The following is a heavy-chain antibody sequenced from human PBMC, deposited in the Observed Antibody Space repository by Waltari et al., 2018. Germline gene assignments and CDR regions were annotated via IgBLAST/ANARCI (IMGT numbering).Heavy chain of an antibody. CDR3: VKGGSIAVAGPFDY. Sequence: EVQLVESGGGLVQPGRSLRLSCAASGFTFDDYAMHCVRQAPGKGLDWVSGISWNSGSIGYADSVKGRFTISRDNAKNSLYLQMNSLRAEDTALYYCVKGGSIAVAGPFDYWGQGTLVTVSS. CDR1: GFTFDDYA. D-gene: IGHD6-19*01. J-gene: IGHJ4*02. CDR2: ISWNSGSI. V-gene: IGHV3-9*01.